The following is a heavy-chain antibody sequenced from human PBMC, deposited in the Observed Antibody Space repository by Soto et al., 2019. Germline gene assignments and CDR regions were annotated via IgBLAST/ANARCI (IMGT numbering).Heavy chain of an antibody. J-gene: IGHJ5*02. Sequence: QVQLQESGPGLVKPSQTLSLTCTVSDGSISSGDYYWSWIRKHPGKGLEWIGYIYYSGCTYYNPSLTSRVTLTVDTSKTQCSLKLSSVTAADPPVYYCARWWSGRRQGFDPWGKGTLVPVSS. V-gene: IGHV4-31*03. CDR3: ARWWSGRRQGFDP. CDR2: IYYSGCT. D-gene: IGHD3-3*01. CDR1: DGSISSGDYY.